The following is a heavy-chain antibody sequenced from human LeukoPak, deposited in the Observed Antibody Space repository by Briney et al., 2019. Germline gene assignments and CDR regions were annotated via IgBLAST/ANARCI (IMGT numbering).Heavy chain of an antibody. CDR1: GFTFSVYH. CDR2: ITTDSSFT. V-gene: IGHV3-11*06. Sequence: GGSLRLSCAASGFTFSVYHMIWIRQAPGKGLEWVSYITTDSSFTKIADSVKGRFAISRDNAKNTVYLQMNSLRAEDTALYSCSTLRVLDGWGQGTLVTVSS. J-gene: IGHJ4*02. CDR3: STLRVLDG. D-gene: IGHD3-3*01.